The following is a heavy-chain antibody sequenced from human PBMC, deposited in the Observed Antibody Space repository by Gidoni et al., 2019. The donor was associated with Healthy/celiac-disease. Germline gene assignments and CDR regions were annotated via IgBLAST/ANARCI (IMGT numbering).Heavy chain of an antibody. V-gene: IGHV1-2*02. D-gene: IGHD2-15*01. CDR1: GYTFTGYY. CDR2: INPNSGGT. CDR3: ARDGVVVVAATSYYFDY. J-gene: IGHJ4*02. Sequence: QVQLVQSGAEVKKPGASVNVSCKASGYTFTGYYMHWVRQAPGQGLEWMGWINPNSGGTNYAQKFQGRVTMTRDTSISTAYMELSRLRSDDTAVYYCARDGVVVVAATSYYFDYWGQGTLVTVSS.